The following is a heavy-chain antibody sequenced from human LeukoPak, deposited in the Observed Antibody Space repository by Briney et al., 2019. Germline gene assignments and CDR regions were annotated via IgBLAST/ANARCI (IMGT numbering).Heavy chain of an antibody. V-gene: IGHV3-74*01. Sequence: PGGSLRLSCAASGFTFSSYWMHWVRQAPGKGLVWVSRIHSDGSSPIYADSVKGRFTISRDNSKNTLYVQMNSLRAEDTAVYYCARDRGRYFDWSGDSWGQGTLVTVSS. CDR2: IHSDGSSP. CDR1: GFTFSSYW. J-gene: IGHJ4*02. CDR3: ARDRGRYFDWSGDS. D-gene: IGHD3-9*01.